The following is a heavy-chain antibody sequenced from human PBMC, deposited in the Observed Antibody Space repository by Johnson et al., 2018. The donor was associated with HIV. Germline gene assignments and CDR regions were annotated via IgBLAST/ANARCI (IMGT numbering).Heavy chain of an antibody. J-gene: IGHJ3*01. V-gene: IGHV3-13*01. CDR1: GFTFSSYA. CDR2: IGSAGDT. D-gene: IGHD1-7*01. Sequence: EVQLVESGGGLVQPGGSLRLSCAASGFTFSSYAMSWVRQAPGKGLEWVSTIGSAGDTYYPASVKGRFTVSRENAKHSLYLKMNRLRAGDTAVYYCAREAGTTRSGFDVWGQGTVVTVSS. CDR3: AREAGTTRSGFDV.